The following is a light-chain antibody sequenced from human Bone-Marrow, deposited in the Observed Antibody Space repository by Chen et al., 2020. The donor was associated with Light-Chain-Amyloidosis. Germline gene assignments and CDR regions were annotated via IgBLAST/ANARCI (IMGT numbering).Light chain of an antibody. J-gene: IGKJ2*01. Sequence: DIVMTQSPDSLAVSLGERATINCKSSQSVLYSSNNKNYLAWFQQTPGQPPKLLISWASTRESGVPDRFSGSASGTDFTLTISSLQAEDVAVYYCQQYLSAPDTFGQGTKLEIK. CDR1: QSVLYSSNNKNY. CDR3: QQYLSAPDT. CDR2: WAS. V-gene: IGKV4-1*01.